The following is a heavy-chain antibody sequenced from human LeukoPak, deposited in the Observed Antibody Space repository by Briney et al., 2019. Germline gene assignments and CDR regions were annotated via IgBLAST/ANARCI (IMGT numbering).Heavy chain of an antibody. J-gene: IGHJ6*03. CDR2: IYNSGSA. CDR1: GVSISSYY. CDR3: ARARSGYDLGYYYYYMDV. D-gene: IGHD5-12*01. V-gene: IGHV4-38-2*02. Sequence: SETLSLTCTVSGVSISSYYWNWIRQPPGKGLEWIGSIYNSGSAYYNPSLKSRVTISVDTTKNQFSLKLSSVTAADTAVYYCARARSGYDLGYYYYYMDVWGKGTTVTVSS.